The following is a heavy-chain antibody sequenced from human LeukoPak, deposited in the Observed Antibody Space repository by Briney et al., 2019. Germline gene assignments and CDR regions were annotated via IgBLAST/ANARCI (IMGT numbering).Heavy chain of an antibody. CDR2: IKSKTDGGTT. CDR3: TTAPPSIEWELLPLDY. CDR1: GFTFSNAW. V-gene: IGHV3-15*01. D-gene: IGHD1-26*01. J-gene: IGHJ4*02. Sequence: GGSLRLSCAASGFTFSNAWMSWVRQAPGKGLEWVGRIKSKTDGGTTDYAAPVKGRFTISRDDSKNTLYLQMNSLKTEDTAVYYCTTAPPSIEWELLPLDYWGQGTLVTVSS.